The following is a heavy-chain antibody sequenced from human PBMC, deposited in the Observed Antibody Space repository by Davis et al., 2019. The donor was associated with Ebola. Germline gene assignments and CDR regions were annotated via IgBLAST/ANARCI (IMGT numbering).Heavy chain of an antibody. CDR2: IRNKANSYTT. J-gene: IGHJ3*02. D-gene: IGHD1-26*01. CDR3: ARDISGRHRDAFDI. CDR1: SLTLSDVW. V-gene: IGHV3-72*01. Sequence: PGGSLRLSCAASSLTLSDVWMNWVRQAPGKGLEWVGRIRNKANSYTTEYAASVKGRFIISRDDSKNSLYLQMNSLNTEDTAIYHCARDISGRHRDAFDIWGQGTKVTVSS.